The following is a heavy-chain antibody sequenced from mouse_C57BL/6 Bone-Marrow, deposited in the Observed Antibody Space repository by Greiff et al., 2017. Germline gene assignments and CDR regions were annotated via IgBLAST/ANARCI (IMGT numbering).Heavy chain of an antibody. J-gene: IGHJ2*01. CDR1: EYEFPSHD. CDR3: ARHPYDYDVSLNFDY. V-gene: IGHV5-2*01. D-gene: IGHD2-4*01. Sequence: DVMLVESGGGLVQPGESLKLSCESNEYEFPSHDMSWVRKTPEKRLELVAAINSDGGSTYYPDTMERRFIISRDNTKKTLYLQMSSLRSEDTALYYCARHPYDYDVSLNFDYWGQGTTLTVSS. CDR2: INSDGGST.